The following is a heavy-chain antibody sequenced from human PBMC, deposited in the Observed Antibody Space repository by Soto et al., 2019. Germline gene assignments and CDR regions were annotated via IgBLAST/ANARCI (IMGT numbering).Heavy chain of an antibody. CDR3: AKSGSHSYFDY. J-gene: IGHJ4*02. D-gene: IGHD1-26*01. Sequence: GGSLRLSCAASEFTFSSYAMTWVRLAPGKGLEWVSSISTSAGNTYYADSVKGRFTISRDNSKNTLYLQMNSLRADDTAVYYCAKSGSHSYFDYWGQGTLVTVSS. CDR1: EFTFSSYA. CDR2: ISTSAGNT. V-gene: IGHV3-23*01.